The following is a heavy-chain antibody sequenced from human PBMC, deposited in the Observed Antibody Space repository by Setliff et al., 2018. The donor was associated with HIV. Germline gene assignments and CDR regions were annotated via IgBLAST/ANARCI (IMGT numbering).Heavy chain of an antibody. V-gene: IGHV1-24*01. CDR2: FDPEDGEK. J-gene: IGHJ4*02. CDR3: ATYHYYDSSAYFIDLYYLGY. Sequence: ASVKVSCKVSGYTLTELSRHWVRQAPGKGLEWMGGFDPEDGEKIYAQKFQGRVTMTEYTSTDTAYMDLSSLRSEDTAVYYCATYHYYDSSAYFIDLYYLGYWGQGTLVTVSS. CDR1: GYTLTELS. D-gene: IGHD3-22*01.